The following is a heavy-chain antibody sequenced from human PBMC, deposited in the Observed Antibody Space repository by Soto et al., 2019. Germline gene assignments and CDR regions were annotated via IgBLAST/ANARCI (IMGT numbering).Heavy chain of an antibody. CDR2: IYYSGST. J-gene: IGHJ5*02. CDR3: ARHGSYCGGDCSPVDWFDP. D-gene: IGHD2-21*02. Sequence: LSLTCTVSGGSISSSSYYWGWIRQPPGKGLEWIGSIYYSGSTYYNPSLKSRVTISVDTSKNQFSLKLSSVTAADTAVYYCARHGSYCGGDCSPVDWFDPWGQGTLVTVSS. CDR1: GGSISSSSYY. V-gene: IGHV4-39*01.